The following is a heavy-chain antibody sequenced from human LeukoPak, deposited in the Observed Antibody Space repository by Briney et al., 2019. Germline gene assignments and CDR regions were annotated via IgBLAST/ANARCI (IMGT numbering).Heavy chain of an antibody. CDR1: GYTFTSYY. CDR3: ASQERGSGSYGRRGYYYYMDV. CDR2: INPSGGST. V-gene: IGHV1-46*03. Sequence: GASVKVSCKASGYTFTSYYMHWVRQAPGQGLEWMGIINPSGGSTSYAQKFQGRVTLSRDTSTSTVYMELRSLRAEDTDVYYCASQERGSGSYGRRGYYYYMDVWGKGTTVTVSS. D-gene: IGHD3-10*01. J-gene: IGHJ6*03.